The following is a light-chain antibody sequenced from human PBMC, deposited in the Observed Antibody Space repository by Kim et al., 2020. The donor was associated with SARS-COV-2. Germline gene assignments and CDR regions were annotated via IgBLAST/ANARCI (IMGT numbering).Light chain of an antibody. CDR3: LQHNTSPIT. V-gene: IGKV1-17*01. J-gene: IGKJ5*01. Sequence: ASVGGRVTVTSRASQDIRNDLVWDQENPGRAPKRLIYGASSLQSGVPSRFSGSGSGTEFTLKINGLQPEDFTTYFCLQHNTSPITFGQGTRLEIK. CDR2: GAS. CDR1: QDIRND.